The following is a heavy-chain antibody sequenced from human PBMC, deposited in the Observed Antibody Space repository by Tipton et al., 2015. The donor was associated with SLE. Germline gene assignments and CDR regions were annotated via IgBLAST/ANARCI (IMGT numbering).Heavy chain of an antibody. CDR2: ISSAGST. D-gene: IGHD3-10*01. J-gene: IGHJ4*02. V-gene: IGHV4-39*07. Sequence: TLSLTCSVSGGSITSNSHYWVWIRQPPGKGLEWIGSISSAGSTYYNPSLKRRVTISVDTSKNQFSLKLSSVTAADTAVYYCARIFYYGSGSPLDYWGQGTLVTVSS. CDR3: ARIFYYGSGSPLDY. CDR1: GGSITSNSHY.